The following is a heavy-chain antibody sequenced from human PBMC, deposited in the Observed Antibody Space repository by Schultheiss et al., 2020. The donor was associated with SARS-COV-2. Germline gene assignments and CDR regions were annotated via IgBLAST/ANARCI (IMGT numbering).Heavy chain of an antibody. CDR1: GYSFSTYW. CDR3: ARHGGSMWDLRPLI. CDR2: IYPGDSDT. D-gene: IGHD2-15*01. Sequence: GGSLRLSCKGSGYSFSTYWIGWVRQMPGRGLEWMGIIYPGDSDTRYSPSFQGQVTISADKSISTAYLQWSSLKASDTAMYYCARHGGSMWDLRPLIWGQGTMVTVSS. J-gene: IGHJ3*02. V-gene: IGHV5-51*01.